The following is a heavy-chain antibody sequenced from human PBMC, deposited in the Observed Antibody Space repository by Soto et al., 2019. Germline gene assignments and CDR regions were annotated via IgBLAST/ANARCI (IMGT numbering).Heavy chain of an antibody. D-gene: IGHD3-10*01. CDR2: ISGSGGRA. CDR1: GFTFSSYA. CDR3: AKETTVVRETIPSLDWFVP. Sequence: EVQLLESGGGLVQPGGSLRLSCAASGFTFSSYAMSWVRQAPGKGLEWVSTISGSGGRAYYADSVKGRFTISRDNSKNTLYLQMNSLRAEDKAVYYCAKETTVVRETIPSLDWFVPWGQGTLVTVSS. V-gene: IGHV3-23*01. J-gene: IGHJ5*02.